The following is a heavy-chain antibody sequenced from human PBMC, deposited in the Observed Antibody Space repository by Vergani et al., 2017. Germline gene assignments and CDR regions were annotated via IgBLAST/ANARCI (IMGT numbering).Heavy chain of an antibody. J-gene: IGHJ6*02. D-gene: IGHD3-22*01. CDR3: ARVPPPSYDSSGYYATLYGMDV. CDR1: GGTFSSYA. Sequence: QVQLVQSGAEVKKPGSSVKVSCKASGGTFSSYAISWVRQAPGQGLEWMGGIIPIFGTANYAQKFQGRVTITADESTSTAYMELSSLRSEDTAVYYCARVPPPSYDSSGYYATLYGMDVWGQGTTVTVSS. V-gene: IGHV1-69*01. CDR2: IIPIFGTA.